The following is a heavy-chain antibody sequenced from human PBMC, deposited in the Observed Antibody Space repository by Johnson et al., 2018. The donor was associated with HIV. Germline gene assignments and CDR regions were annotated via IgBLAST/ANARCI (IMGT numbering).Heavy chain of an antibody. Sequence: VQLVESGGGLIQPGGSLRLSCAVSGFTVSSDYMSWVRQAPGKGLEWVSVIYSGWTTYYADSLKGRFTISRDNSKNTLYLQMNSLRAEDTAVYSCARESGWGHDAFDIWGQGTMVTVSS. CDR3: ARESGWGHDAFDI. CDR2: IYSGWTT. D-gene: IGHD3-22*01. V-gene: IGHV3-66*03. CDR1: GFTVSSDY. J-gene: IGHJ3*02.